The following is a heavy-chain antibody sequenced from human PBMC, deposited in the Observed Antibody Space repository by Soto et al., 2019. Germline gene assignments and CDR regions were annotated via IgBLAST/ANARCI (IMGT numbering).Heavy chain of an antibody. CDR1: GGSFNGYY. CDR2: INHTGGT. Sequence: PSETLSLHCAVYGGSFNGYYWNWIRQPPGKGLEWIGEINHTGGTHYNPSLKVRVTMSVDTSKNQFSLRLSSVTAADTAIYYCATRITVFGLLIPPFDPWGQVTQVTVSS. J-gene: IGHJ5*02. V-gene: IGHV4-34*01. CDR3: ATRITVFGLLIPPFDP. D-gene: IGHD3-3*01.